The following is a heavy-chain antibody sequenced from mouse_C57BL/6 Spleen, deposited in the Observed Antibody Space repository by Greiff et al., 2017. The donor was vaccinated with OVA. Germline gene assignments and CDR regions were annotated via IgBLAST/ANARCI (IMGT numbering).Heavy chain of an antibody. Sequence: VQLQQPGAELVMPGASVKLSCKASGYTFTSYWMHWVKQRPGQGLEWIGEIDPSDSYTNYNHKFKGKSTLTVGKSSSTAYMQLSSLTSEDSAVYYCARFWNHYAMDYWGQGTSVTVSS. CDR1: GYTFTSYW. V-gene: IGHV1-69*01. J-gene: IGHJ4*01. CDR3: ARFWNHYAMDY. CDR2: IDPSDSYT.